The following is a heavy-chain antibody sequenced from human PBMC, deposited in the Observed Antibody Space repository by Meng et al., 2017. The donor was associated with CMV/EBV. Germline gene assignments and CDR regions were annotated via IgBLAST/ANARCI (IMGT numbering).Heavy chain of an antibody. CDR1: GFTFSSYS. V-gene: IGHV3-21*01. J-gene: IGHJ6*02. CDR3: ARDGAAAGYYYYYGMDV. D-gene: IGHD6-13*01. CDR2: ISSSSSYI. Sequence: GGSLRLSCAASGFTFSSYSVNWVRQAPGKGLEWVSSISSSSSYIYYADSVKGRFTISRDNAKNSLYLQMNSLRAEDMAVYYCARDGAAAGYYYYYGMDVWGQGTTVTVSS.